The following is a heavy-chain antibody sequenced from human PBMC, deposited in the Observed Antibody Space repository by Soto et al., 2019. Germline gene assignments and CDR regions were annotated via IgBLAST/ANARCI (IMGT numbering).Heavy chain of an antibody. D-gene: IGHD4-17*01. J-gene: IGHJ6*02. V-gene: IGHV4-34*01. Sequence: QVQLQQWGAGLLKPSETLSLTCAVYGGSFSGYYWSWLRQPPGTGLEWIGEINHSGSTNYNPSLKSRVTIAVDTSKNQFSLKLSSVTAADTAVYYCASGDYFSYYYYGMDVWGQGTTVTVSS. CDR3: ASGDYFSYYYYGMDV. CDR2: INHSGST. CDR1: GGSFSGYY.